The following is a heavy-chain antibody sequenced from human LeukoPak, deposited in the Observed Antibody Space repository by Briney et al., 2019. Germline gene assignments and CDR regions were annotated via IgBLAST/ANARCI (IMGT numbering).Heavy chain of an antibody. CDR3: ARTWDVFSYEDY. D-gene: IGHD5-18*01. Sequence: PSETLSLTCAVSGYSISSGFYWGWIRQPPGKGLERIGNIYQSGSTYYNPSLKSRLTISVDTSQNQFTLKLASVTAADTAIYYCARTWDVFSYEDYWGQGILVTVSS. CDR1: GYSISSGFY. CDR2: IYQSGST. V-gene: IGHV4-38-2*01. J-gene: IGHJ4*02.